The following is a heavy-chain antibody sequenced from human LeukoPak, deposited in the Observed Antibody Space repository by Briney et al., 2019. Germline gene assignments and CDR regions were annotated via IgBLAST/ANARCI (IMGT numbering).Heavy chain of an antibody. CDR3: ASILRSSSGYYFDY. V-gene: IGHV3-74*01. J-gene: IGHJ4*02. Sequence: QPGGSLRLSCAASGFTFSSYWKHWVRQAPGKGLVWVSRINSDGSSTSYADSVKGRFTISRDNAKNTLYLQMNSLRAEDTAVYYCASILRSSSGYYFDYWGQGTLVTVSS. CDR1: GFTFSSYW. D-gene: IGHD3-10*01. CDR2: INSDGSST.